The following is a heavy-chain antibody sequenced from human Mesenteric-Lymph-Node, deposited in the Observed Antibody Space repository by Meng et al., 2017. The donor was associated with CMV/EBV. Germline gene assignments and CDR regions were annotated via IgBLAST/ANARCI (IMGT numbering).Heavy chain of an antibody. J-gene: IGHJ5*02. CDR2: TYFRSKWYY. D-gene: IGHD2-15*01. Sequence: SAAWKWIRKSPSRGLEWLGRTYFRSKWYYDYAVSVKSRITINPDTSKNQFSLQLNSVTTEDTAVYYCARVAAYCSGGSCYQNWFDPWGQGTLVTVSS. CDR1: SAA. V-gene: IGHV6-1*01. CDR3: ARVAAYCSGGSCYQNWFDP.